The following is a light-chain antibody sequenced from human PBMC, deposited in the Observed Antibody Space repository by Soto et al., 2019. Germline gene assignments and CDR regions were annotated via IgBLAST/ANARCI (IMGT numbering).Light chain of an antibody. J-gene: IGKJ1*01. Sequence: IVLTQSPGTLSLSPGERATLGCRASQSIDSGYLAWYQQKPGQAPRLLVYAASTRATGIPDRFRGSGSGTDFTLTISRLEPEDFAVYYCQQYGSSRWTFGLGTKVDI. CDR1: QSIDSGY. CDR3: QQYGSSRWT. V-gene: IGKV3-20*01. CDR2: AAS.